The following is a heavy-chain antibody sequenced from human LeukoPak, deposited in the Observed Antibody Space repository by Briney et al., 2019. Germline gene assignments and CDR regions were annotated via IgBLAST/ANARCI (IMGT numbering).Heavy chain of an antibody. CDR1: GFTFRNYS. J-gene: IGHJ4*02. D-gene: IGHD6-19*01. CDR3: AREVAVAFDY. Sequence: GGSLRLSCAASGFTFRNYSMNWVRQAPGKGLEWVSVMYSGGNIYYADSVKGRFTISRDNSKNTLYLQMNSLRAEDTAVYYCAREVAVAFDYWGQGTLVTVSS. V-gene: IGHV3-66*01. CDR2: MYSGGNI.